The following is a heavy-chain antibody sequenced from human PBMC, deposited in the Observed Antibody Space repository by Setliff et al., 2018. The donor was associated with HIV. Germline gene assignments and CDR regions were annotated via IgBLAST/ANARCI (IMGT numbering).Heavy chain of an antibody. Sequence: GASVKVSCKTSGYSFRNYGIAWARLAPGQGLEWMGWINNYNGNTNSAQKFRDRVSLSADTSSTTTYLELRNLTFDDTALYYCARMKWGGSAAAGWDYWGQGTQVTVSS. CDR2: INNYNGNT. CDR3: ARMKWGGSAAAGWDY. J-gene: IGHJ4*02. CDR1: GYSFRNYG. V-gene: IGHV1-18*01. D-gene: IGHD6-13*01.